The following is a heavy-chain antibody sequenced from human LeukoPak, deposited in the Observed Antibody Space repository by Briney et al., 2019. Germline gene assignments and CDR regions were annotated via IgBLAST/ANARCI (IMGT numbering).Heavy chain of an antibody. V-gene: IGHV3-30-3*01. D-gene: IGHD3-16*01. J-gene: IGHJ4*02. CDR3: ARDSSRGGSPYFDY. CDR2: ISYDGSNK. CDR1: GFTFSSYA. Sequence: GGSLRLSCAASGFTFSSYAMHWVRQAPGKGLEWVAVISYDGSNKYYADSVKGRFTISRDNSKNTLYLQMNSLRAEDTAVYYCARDSSRGGSPYFDYWGQGTLVTVSS.